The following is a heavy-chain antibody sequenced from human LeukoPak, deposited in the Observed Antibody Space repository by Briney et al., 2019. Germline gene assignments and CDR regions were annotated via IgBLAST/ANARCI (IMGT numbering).Heavy chain of an antibody. V-gene: IGHV1-2*02. CDR1: GYTFTGYY. J-gene: IGHJ3*02. Sequence: GTSVKVSCKASGYTFTGYYVHWVRQAPGQGLEWMGWINPNTGGTNYAQKFQGRVTMTKDTSTNAAYMELNKLTSDDTAVYYCARGGRWELPRPYAFDIWGQGTMVTVSS. CDR3: ARGGRWELPRPYAFDI. D-gene: IGHD1-26*01. CDR2: INPNTGGT.